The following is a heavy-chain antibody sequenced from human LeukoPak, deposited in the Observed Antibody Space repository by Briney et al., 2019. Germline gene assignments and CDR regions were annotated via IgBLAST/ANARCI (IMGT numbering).Heavy chain of an antibody. CDR1: GFTFSSYA. V-gene: IGHV3-30-3*02. Sequence: GSLRLSCAASGFTFSSYAMHWVRQAPGKGLEWVAVISYDGSNKYYADSVKGRFTISRDNSKNTLYLQMNSLRAEDTAVYYCAKRDFYDSSGYAPLFQHWGQGTLVTVSS. CDR3: AKRDFYDSSGYAPLFQH. J-gene: IGHJ1*01. D-gene: IGHD3-22*01. CDR2: ISYDGSNK.